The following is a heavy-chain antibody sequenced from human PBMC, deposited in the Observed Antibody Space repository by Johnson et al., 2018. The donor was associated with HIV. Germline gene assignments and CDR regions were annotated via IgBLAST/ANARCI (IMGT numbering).Heavy chain of an antibody. D-gene: IGHD6-19*01. CDR3: ARVSGWIAVVDDAFDI. CDR2: IKKDGSEK. V-gene: IGHV3-7*04. J-gene: IGHJ3*02. CDR1: GFTVSSNY. Sequence: VQLVESGGGLIQPGGSLRLSCAASGFTVSSNYMSWVRQAPGQGLEWVANIKKDGSEKYYVDSVKGRFTIPRDNAKNSLYLQMNSLRAVDTAGYYCARVSGWIAVVDDAFDIWGQGTMVTVSS.